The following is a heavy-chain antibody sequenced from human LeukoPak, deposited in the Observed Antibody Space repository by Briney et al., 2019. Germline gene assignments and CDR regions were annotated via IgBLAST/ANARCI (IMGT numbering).Heavy chain of an antibody. CDR1: GYTFTGHY. CDR2: INPNSGGT. D-gene: IGHD2-15*01. J-gene: IGHJ4*02. Sequence: ASVKVSCKASGYTFTGHYMHWVRQAPGQGLEWMGWINPNSGGTNYAQKFQGRVTMTRDTSISTAYMELSRLRSDDTAVYYCARDGIYCSGSSCYPVEIDYWGQGTLVTVSS. CDR3: ARDGIYCSGSSCYPVEIDY. V-gene: IGHV1-2*02.